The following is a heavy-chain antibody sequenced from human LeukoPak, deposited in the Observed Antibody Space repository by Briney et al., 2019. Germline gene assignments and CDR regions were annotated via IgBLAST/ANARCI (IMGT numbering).Heavy chain of an antibody. CDR1: GFTFSNFW. J-gene: IGHJ4*02. CDR2: IKSKTDGGTT. D-gene: IGHD3-10*01. V-gene: IGHV3-15*07. CDR3: TTDRWVRGGTRSD. Sequence: GGSLRLSCAASGFTFSNFWMNWVRQAPGKGLEWVGRIKSKTDGGTTDYAAPVKGRFTISRDDSKNTLYLQMNSLKTEDTAVYYCTTDRWVRGGTRSDWGQGTLVTVSS.